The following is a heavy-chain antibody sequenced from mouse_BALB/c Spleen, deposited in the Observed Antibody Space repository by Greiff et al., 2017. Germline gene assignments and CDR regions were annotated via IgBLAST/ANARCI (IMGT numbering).Heavy chain of an antibody. J-gene: IGHJ2*01. CDR1: GFTFSSYA. CDR2: ISSGGSYT. V-gene: IGHV5-9-4*01. CDR3: ARGGKYRPFDY. D-gene: IGHD2-14*01. Sequence: EVKLVESGGGLVKPGGSLKLSCAASGFTFSSYAMSWVRQSPEKRLEWVAEISSGGSYTYYPDTVTGRFTISRDNAKNTLYLEMSSLRSEDTAMYYCARGGKYRPFDYWGQGTTLTVSS.